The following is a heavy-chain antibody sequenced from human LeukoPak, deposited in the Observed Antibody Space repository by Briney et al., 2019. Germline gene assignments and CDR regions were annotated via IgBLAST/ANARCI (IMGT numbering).Heavy chain of an antibody. CDR3: AKDPHYYDSSGYFD. D-gene: IGHD3-22*01. CDR2: IKQDGSEK. J-gene: IGHJ4*02. Sequence: PGGSLRLSCAASGFTFSSYWMSWVRQAPGKGLEWVANIKQDGSEKYYVDSVKGRFTISRDNAKNSLYLQMNSLRAEDTAVYYCAKDPHYYDSSGYFDWGQGTLVTVSS. CDR1: GFTFSSYW. V-gene: IGHV3-7*03.